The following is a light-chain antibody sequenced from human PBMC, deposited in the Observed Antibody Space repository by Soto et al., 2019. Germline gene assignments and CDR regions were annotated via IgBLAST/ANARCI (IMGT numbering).Light chain of an antibody. V-gene: IGKV3-15*01. J-gene: IGKJ3*01. Sequence: EIVMTQSPATLSVSPGERATLSCRASQSIISNLAWYQQKPGQAPRLLIYDASTSATGIQDRFSGSGSGTAFTLTIRSLQSKDFAVYYCQHYNYWPPRITFGPGTKVDI. CDR1: QSIISN. CDR3: QHYNYWPPRIT. CDR2: DAS.